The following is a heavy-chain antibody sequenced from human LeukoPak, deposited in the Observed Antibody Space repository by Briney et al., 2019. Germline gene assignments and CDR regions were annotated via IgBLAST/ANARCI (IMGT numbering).Heavy chain of an antibody. CDR1: GYTFTSYY. CDR3: APQLERRPFDY. J-gene: IGHJ4*02. D-gene: IGHD1-1*01. Sequence: ASVKVSCTASGYTFTSYYIHWVRQAPGQGLEWMGIINPAGGSTTYAQKFQGRVTMTRDTSISTAYMELSRLRSDDTAVYYCAPQLERRPFDYWGQGTLVTVSS. V-gene: IGHV1-46*01. CDR2: INPAGGST.